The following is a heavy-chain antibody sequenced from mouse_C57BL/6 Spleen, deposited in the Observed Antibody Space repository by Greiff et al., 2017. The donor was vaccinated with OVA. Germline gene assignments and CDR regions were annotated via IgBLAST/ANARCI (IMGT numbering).Heavy chain of an antibody. J-gene: IGHJ3*01. CDR3: ARDYYDYDGGWFAY. CDR2: IYPGDGDT. CDR1: GYAFSSYW. V-gene: IGHV1-80*01. D-gene: IGHD2-4*01. Sequence: QVQLKESGAELVKPGASVKISCKASGYAFSSYWMNWVKQRPGKGLEWIGQIYPGDGDTNYNGKFKGKATLTADKSSSTAYMQLSSLTSEDSAVYFCARDYYDYDGGWFAYWGQGTLVTVSA.